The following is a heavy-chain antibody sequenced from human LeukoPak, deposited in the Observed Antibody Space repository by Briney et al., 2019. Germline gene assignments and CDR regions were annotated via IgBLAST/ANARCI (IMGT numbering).Heavy chain of an antibody. J-gene: IGHJ5*02. CDR3: ARDLGQYYDTSDNWFDP. Sequence: PGGSLRLSCAASGFTFSSYWTSWVRQAPGKGLEWVVNIIQDGSETYYVDSVRGRFTISRDNAKNTLNLQMNSLRAEDTAAYYCARDLGQYYDTSDNWFDPWGQGTLVTVSS. D-gene: IGHD3-22*01. V-gene: IGHV3-7*01. CDR2: IIQDGSET. CDR1: GFTFSSYW.